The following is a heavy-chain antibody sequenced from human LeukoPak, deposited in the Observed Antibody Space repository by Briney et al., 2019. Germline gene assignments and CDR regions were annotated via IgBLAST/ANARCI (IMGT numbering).Heavy chain of an antibody. CDR1: GGSISSYY. Sequence: SETLSLTYTVSGGSISSYYWSWIRQPPGKGLEWIGYIYYSGSTNYNPSLKSRVTISVDTSKNQFSLKLSSVTAADTAVYYCARQTRIAAAGGKFDPWGQGTLVTVSS. CDR2: IYYSGST. D-gene: IGHD6-13*01. CDR3: ARQTRIAAAGGKFDP. V-gene: IGHV4-59*01. J-gene: IGHJ5*02.